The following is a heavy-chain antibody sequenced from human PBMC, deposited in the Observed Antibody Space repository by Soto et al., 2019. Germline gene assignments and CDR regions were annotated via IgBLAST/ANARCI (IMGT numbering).Heavy chain of an antibody. Sequence: EVQLVESGGGLVQPGGSLRLSCEVSGFTFSDHYMDWVRQAPGKGLEWVGRSRNKANRYTTEYAASVKGRFTISRDDSKNSLYLQMTSLKTEDTAVYYCVRGYQSFDMWGQGTMVTVSS. V-gene: IGHV3-72*01. D-gene: IGHD1-26*01. CDR3: VRGYQSFDM. CDR2: SRNKANRYTT. J-gene: IGHJ3*02. CDR1: GFTFSDHY.